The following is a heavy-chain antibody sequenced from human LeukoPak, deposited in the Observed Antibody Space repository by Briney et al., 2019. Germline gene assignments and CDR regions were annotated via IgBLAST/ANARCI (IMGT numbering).Heavy chain of an antibody. Sequence: PGGSLRLSCAASGFTFSSYSMNWVRQAPGKGLEWDSSISSSSSYIYYADSVKGRFTISRDNAKNSLYLQMNSLRAEDTAVYYCARAVRDILTGYYLDYWGQGTLVTVSS. CDR3: ARAVRDILTGYYLDY. D-gene: IGHD3-9*01. CDR1: GFTFSSYS. J-gene: IGHJ4*02. CDR2: ISSSSSYI. V-gene: IGHV3-21*01.